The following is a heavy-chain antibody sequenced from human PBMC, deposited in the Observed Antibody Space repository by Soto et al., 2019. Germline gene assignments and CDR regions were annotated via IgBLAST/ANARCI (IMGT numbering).Heavy chain of an antibody. J-gene: IGHJ4*02. CDR3: AKGARGGPFDY. V-gene: IGHV3-43*01. Sequence: EVQLVESGGVVVQPGGSLRLSCAASGFTFDDYTMHWVRQAPGKGLEWVSLISWDGGSTYYVDSVKGRFTISRDNSKNSLYLQMNSLRTEDTALYYCAKGARGGPFDYWGQGTLVTVSS. CDR1: GFTFDDYT. D-gene: IGHD2-15*01. CDR2: ISWDGGST.